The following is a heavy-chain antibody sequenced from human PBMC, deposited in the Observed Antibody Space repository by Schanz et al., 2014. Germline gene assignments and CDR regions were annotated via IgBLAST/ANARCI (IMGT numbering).Heavy chain of an antibody. D-gene: IGHD5-18*01. Sequence: QVQLVESGGGVAQPGRSLRLSCAASGFTFSSYGMHWVRQAPGKGLEWVAVILYDGSNKYYADSVKGRFTISRDNSKNTLYLQMNSLRVEDTAVYYCAKYGGGYSYGFVEYWGQGTLVTVSS. J-gene: IGHJ4*02. CDR1: GFTFSSYG. CDR2: ILYDGSNK. V-gene: IGHV3-30*18. CDR3: AKYGGGYSYGFVEY.